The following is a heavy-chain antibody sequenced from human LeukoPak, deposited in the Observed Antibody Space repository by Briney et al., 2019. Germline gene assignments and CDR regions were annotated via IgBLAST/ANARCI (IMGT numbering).Heavy chain of an antibody. CDR1: GGSIGSGSYY. CDR3: ARGRYYYGSGNYFDY. Sequence: SRTLSLTCTVSGGSIGSGSYYWSWIRQPAGKGLEWIGRIYTSGSTNYNPSLKSRVTISVDTSKNQFSLKLSSVTAADTAVYYCARGRYYYGSGNYFDYWGQGTLVTVSS. D-gene: IGHD3-10*01. V-gene: IGHV4-61*02. J-gene: IGHJ4*02. CDR2: IYTSGST.